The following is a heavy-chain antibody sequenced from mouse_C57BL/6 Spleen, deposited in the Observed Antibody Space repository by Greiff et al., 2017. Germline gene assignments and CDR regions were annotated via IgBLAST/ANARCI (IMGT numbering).Heavy chain of an antibody. CDR2: INPNYGTT. V-gene: IGHV1-39*01. J-gene: IGHJ4*01. CDR3: ARAEYGNYDYAMDY. CDR1: GYSFTDYN. D-gene: IGHD2-10*02. Sequence: VQLQQSGPELVKPGAAVKISCKASGYSFTDYNMNWVKQSNGKSLEWIGVINPNYGTTSYNQKFKGKATLTVDQSSSTAYMQRNSLTSEDSAVYYCARAEYGNYDYAMDYWGQGTSVTVSS.